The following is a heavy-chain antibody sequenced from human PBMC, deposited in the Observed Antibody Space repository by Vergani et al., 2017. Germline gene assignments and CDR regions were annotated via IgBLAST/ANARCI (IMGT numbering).Heavy chain of an antibody. CDR2: IRYDGSNK. Sequence: QVQLVESGGGVVQPGGSLRLSCAASGCTFSSYGMHWVRQAPGKGLEWVAFIRYDGSNKYYADSVKGRFTISRDNSKNTLYLQMNSLRAEDTAVYYCAKENYGDLDYLGQGTLVTVSS. J-gene: IGHJ4*02. D-gene: IGHD4-17*01. CDR3: AKENYGDLDY. V-gene: IGHV3-30*02. CDR1: GCTFSSYG.